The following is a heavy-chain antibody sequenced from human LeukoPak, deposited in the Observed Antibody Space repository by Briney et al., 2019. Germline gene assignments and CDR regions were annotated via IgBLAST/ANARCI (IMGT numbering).Heavy chain of an antibody. CDR2: ISASGGRT. D-gene: IGHD2-8*01. J-gene: IGHJ4*02. V-gene: IGHV3-23*01. CDR3: ASRLYPTYFDY. Sequence: PGGSLRLSCAASGFTFSNYAMNWVRQAPGKGLEWVSAISASGGRTYYADSVKGRFTISRDNSKNTLYLQMNSLRAEDTAVYYCASRLYPTYFDYWGQGTLVTVSS. CDR1: GFTFSNYA.